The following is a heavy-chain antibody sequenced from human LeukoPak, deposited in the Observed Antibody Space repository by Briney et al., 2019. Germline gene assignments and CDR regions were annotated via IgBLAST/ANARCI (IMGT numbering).Heavy chain of an antibody. CDR3: ARAFGGYYYGDY. V-gene: IGHV3-64*01. CDR1: GFIFSSYA. D-gene: IGHD3-22*01. Sequence: PGGSLRLSCAASGFIFSSYAMHWVRQAPGKGLEYVSAISSNGGSTYYANSVKGRFTISRDNSKNTLYLQMGSLRAEDMAVYYCARAFGGYYYGDYWGQGTLVTVSS. CDR2: ISSNGGST. J-gene: IGHJ4*02.